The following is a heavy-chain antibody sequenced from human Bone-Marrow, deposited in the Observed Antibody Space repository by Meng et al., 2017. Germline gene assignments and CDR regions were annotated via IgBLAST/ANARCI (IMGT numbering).Heavy chain of an antibody. CDR1: GFTFSSYE. Sequence: GESLKISCAASGFTFSSYEMNWVRQAPGKGLEWVAVIWYDGSNKYYADSVKGRFTISRDNSKNTLYLQMNSLRAEDTAVYYCARDDYGGRGFDYWGQGTLVTVSS. J-gene: IGHJ4*02. V-gene: IGHV3-33*08. D-gene: IGHD4-23*01. CDR2: IWYDGSNK. CDR3: ARDDYGGRGFDY.